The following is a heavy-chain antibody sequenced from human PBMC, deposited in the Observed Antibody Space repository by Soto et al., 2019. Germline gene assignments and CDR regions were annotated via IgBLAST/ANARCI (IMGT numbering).Heavy chain of an antibody. D-gene: IGHD4-4*01. CDR1: GFTFNSYS. V-gene: IGHV3-48*02. CDR3: ARGAIVTTYFDS. J-gene: IGHJ4*02. Sequence: GGSLRLSCAASGFTFNSYSMNWVRQAPGKGLEWLSYISSSSGLIYYADSVEGRFTISRDNAKNSLYLQMNSLRDEDTAVYYCARGAIVTTYFDSWGQGTPVTVSS. CDR2: ISSSSGLI.